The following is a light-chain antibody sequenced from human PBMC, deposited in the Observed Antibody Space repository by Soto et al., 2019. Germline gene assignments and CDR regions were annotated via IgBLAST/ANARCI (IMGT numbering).Light chain of an antibody. J-gene: IGKJ5*01. CDR3: QQYGSSPVT. Sequence: EIVLTQSPGTLSLSPGERATLSCRASQSVSSSYLAWYQQKPGQAPRLLIYGASSRDTGIPDRFSGSGSGTDFTLTISRLEPEDFAVYYCQQYGSSPVTFGQGKRLEIK. CDR1: QSVSSSY. V-gene: IGKV3-20*01. CDR2: GAS.